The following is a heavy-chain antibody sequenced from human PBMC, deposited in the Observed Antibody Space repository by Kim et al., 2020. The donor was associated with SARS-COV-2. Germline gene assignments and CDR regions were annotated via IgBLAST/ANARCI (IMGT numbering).Heavy chain of an antibody. D-gene: IGHD3-22*01. J-gene: IGHJ4*02. Sequence: SNPPLKSRVTISVYTSKNQFSLKLSSVTAADTAVYYCARAPVVINGLFDYWGQGTLVTVSS. CDR3: ARAPVVINGLFDY. V-gene: IGHV4-39*01.